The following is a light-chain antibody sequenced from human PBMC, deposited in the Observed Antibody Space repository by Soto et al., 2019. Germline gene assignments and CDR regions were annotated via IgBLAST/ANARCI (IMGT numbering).Light chain of an antibody. CDR1: QAIGTW. V-gene: IGKV1-5*01. CDR3: QQYNGFTVT. CDR2: HAS. Sequence: IQMTHSPSTLSASIGDRVTITCRASQAIGTWLAWYQQKPGKAPKLLIFHASSLGSGVPSRFSGSGSGTEVTLTISSLQPDDFATYYCQQYNGFTVTFGGGTMLEIK. J-gene: IGKJ4*01.